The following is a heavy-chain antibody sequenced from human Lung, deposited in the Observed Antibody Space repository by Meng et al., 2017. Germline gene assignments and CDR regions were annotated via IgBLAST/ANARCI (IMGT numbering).Heavy chain of an antibody. J-gene: IGHJ4*02. D-gene: IGHD2-2*01. Sequence: GESLKISCAASGFTFSSYWMHWVREAPGKGLVWVSHINSDGSSTSYADSVKGRFTISRDNAKNTLYMQMNSQRAEDTAGYYCARSYCTSSSCPVDYWGQGTLVTVSS. CDR2: INSDGSST. V-gene: IGHV3-74*01. CDR1: GFTFSSYW. CDR3: ARSYCTSSSCPVDY.